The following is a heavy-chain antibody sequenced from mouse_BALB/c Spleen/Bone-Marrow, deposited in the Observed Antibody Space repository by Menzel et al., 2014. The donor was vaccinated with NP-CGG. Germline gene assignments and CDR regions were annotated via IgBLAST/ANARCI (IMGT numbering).Heavy chain of an antibody. CDR2: IRNKANGYTT. D-gene: IGHD2-3*01. CDR1: GFTFTDYY. Sequence: EVKLMESGGGLVQPGGSLRLSCATSGFTFTDYYTSWVRQPPGKALEWLGFIRNKANGYTTDYSASVKGRFTISRDNSQSIHYLQMNTLRAEDSATYYCARDMCDGLRWYFDVWGAGTTVTVSS. CDR3: ARDMCDGLRWYFDV. V-gene: IGHV7-3*02. J-gene: IGHJ1*01.